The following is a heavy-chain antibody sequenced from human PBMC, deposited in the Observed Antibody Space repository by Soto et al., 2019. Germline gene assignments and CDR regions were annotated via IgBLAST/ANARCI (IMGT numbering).Heavy chain of an antibody. CDR1: GGTFSSYA. D-gene: IGHD1-26*01. CDR3: ASGGLVGASPGFDY. J-gene: IGHJ4*02. V-gene: IGHV1-69*01. CDR2: IIPIFGTA. Sequence: ASVTVSCTASGGTFSSYAISWVRQAPGQGLEWMGGIIPIFGTANYAQKFQGRVTITADESTSTAYMELSSLRSEDTAVYYCASGGLVGASPGFDYWGQGTRVTVSA.